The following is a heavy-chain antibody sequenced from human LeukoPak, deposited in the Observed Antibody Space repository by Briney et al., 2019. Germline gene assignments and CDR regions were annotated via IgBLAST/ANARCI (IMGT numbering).Heavy chain of an antibody. CDR1: GGSFSGYY. CDR3: ARGGAYHSFDF. D-gene: IGHD1-26*01. J-gene: IGHJ4*01. CDR2: VYSGGDT. Sequence: ETLSLTCAVYGGSFSGYYWSWIRQPPGKGLEWVSIVYSGGDTYYADSVKGRFTISGDSSKNTVSLQMNSLRPEDTALYFCARGGAYHSFDFWGQGALVTVSS. V-gene: IGHV3-66*01.